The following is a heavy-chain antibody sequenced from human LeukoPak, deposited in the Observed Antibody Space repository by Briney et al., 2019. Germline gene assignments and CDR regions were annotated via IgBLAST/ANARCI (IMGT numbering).Heavy chain of an antibody. V-gene: IGHV3-23*01. J-gene: IGHJ4*02. CDR2: ISGSGGST. CDR3: AKDSCSSTSCRGYFDY. CDR1: GFTLSSYA. Sequence: GESLRLSCAASGFTLSSYAMSCVRQAPGKGLEWVSAISGSGGSTYYADSVKGRFTISRDNSKNTLYLQMNSLRAEDTAVYYCAKDSCSSTSCRGYFDYWGQGTLVTVSS. D-gene: IGHD2-2*01.